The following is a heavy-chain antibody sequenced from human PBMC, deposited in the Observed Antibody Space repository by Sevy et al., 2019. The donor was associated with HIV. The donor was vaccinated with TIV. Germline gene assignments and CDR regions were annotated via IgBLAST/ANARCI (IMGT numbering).Heavy chain of an antibody. J-gene: IGHJ4*02. D-gene: IGHD5-12*01. V-gene: IGHV4-31*03. CDR2: IYDSGST. CDR1: GASISSDTYY. CDR3: GRDPNGYATQQ. Sequence: SETLSLTCTVSGASISSDTYYWSWIRQHPGKALEWIGYIYDSGSTYYNPSLKSRVTISLDTSKNQFCLKLSSVTAADTAVYYCGRDPNGYATQQWGQGTLVTVSS.